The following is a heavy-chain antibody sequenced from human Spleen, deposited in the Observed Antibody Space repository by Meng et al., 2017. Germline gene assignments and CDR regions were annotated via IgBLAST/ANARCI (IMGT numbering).Heavy chain of an antibody. V-gene: IGHV3-7*01. Sequence: GESLKISCAASGFSFSSYWMAWVRQAPGKGLEWVASIKQDGREKYYVDSVKGRFTISRDNAKNSLYLQMNSLRAEDTAVYYCARDQYYYDSSGYYNFDYWGQGTLVTVSS. CDR1: GFSFSSYW. CDR2: IKQDGREK. CDR3: ARDQYYYDSSGYYNFDY. J-gene: IGHJ4*02. D-gene: IGHD3-22*01.